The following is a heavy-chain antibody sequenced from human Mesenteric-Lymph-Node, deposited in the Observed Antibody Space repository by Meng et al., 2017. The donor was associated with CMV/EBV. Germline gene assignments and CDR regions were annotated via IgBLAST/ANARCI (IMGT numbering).Heavy chain of an antibody. CDR2: ISAYNGNT. V-gene: IGHV1-18*04. CDR3: ASGTNGDYPDDYYYYGMDV. D-gene: IGHD4-17*01. Sequence: ASVKVSCKASGYTFTSYGISWVRQAPGQGLEWMGWISAYNGNTNYAQKLQGRVTMTTDTSTSTAYMELRSLRSDDTAVYYCASGTNGDYPDDYYYYGMDVWGQGTTVTVSS. CDR1: GYTFTSYG. J-gene: IGHJ6*02.